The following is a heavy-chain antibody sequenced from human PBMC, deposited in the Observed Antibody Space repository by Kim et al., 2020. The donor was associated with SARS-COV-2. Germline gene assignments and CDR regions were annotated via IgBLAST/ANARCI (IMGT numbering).Heavy chain of an antibody. CDR2: IIPILGIA. CDR1: GGTFSSYA. V-gene: IGHV1-69*04. CDR3: ARDWGYYYDSSGSDFDY. D-gene: IGHD3-22*01. J-gene: IGHJ4*02. Sequence: SVKVSCKASGGTFSSYAISWVRQAPGQGLEWMGRIIPILGIANYAQKFQGRVTITADKSTSTAYMELSSLRSEDTAVYYCARDWGYYYDSSGSDFDYWGQGTLVTVSS.